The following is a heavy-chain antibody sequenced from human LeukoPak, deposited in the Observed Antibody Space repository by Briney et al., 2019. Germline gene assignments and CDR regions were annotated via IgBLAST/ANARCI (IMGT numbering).Heavy chain of an antibody. CDR3: ARHVVVVPPARPTNDYYYYYMDV. D-gene: IGHD2-2*01. Sequence: GESLKISCKGSGYSFTSYWIGWVRQMPGKGLEWMGIIYPDDSDTRYSPSFQGQVTMSADKSISTAYLQWSSLKASDTAMYYCARHVVVVPPARPTNDYYYYYMDVWGKGTTVTVSS. CDR1: GYSFTSYW. J-gene: IGHJ6*03. CDR2: IYPDDSDT. V-gene: IGHV5-51*01.